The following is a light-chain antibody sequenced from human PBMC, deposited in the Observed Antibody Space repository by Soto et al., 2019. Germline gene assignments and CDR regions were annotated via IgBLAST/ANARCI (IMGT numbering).Light chain of an antibody. CDR2: QVD. V-gene: IGLV2-14*01. J-gene: IGLJ3*02. CDR3: SSCTTSSSWV. Sequence: QSALTQPASVSGSPGQSITISCSGSVSDVGAYNFVSWYQQHPGKAPKLLIYQVDNRPSGVSDRFSGSKSGNTASLTISGLQAEDEADYYCSSCTTSSSWVFGGGTQLTVL. CDR1: VSDVGAYNF.